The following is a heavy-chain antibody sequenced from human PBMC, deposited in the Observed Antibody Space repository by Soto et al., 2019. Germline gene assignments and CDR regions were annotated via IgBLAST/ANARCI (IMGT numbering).Heavy chain of an antibody. D-gene: IGHD5-18*01. J-gene: IGHJ4*02. CDR1: CGSISSGGYD. CDR2: IYYSGST. Sequence: SETLSLTWPFSCGSISSGGYDWSWLRQPPGKGLEWIGYIYYSGSTYYNPSLKSRVTISVDTSKNQFSLKLSSVTAADTAVYYCARTDTSMVTFYWGQGTLVTVSS. CDR3: ARTDTSMVTFY. V-gene: IGHV4-30-4*01.